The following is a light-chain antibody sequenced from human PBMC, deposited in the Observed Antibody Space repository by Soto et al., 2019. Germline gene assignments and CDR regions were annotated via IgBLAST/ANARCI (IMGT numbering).Light chain of an antibody. CDR3: QQRSNWPPIT. Sequence: EIVLTQSPATLSLSPWERATLSCRASQSVRTYLAWYQHKPGQAPRLLIYDASNRATGIPARFSGSGSGTDFTLTISSLEPEDFAVYYCQQRSNWPPITFGQGTRLEIK. CDR1: QSVRTY. J-gene: IGKJ5*01. V-gene: IGKV3-11*01. CDR2: DAS.